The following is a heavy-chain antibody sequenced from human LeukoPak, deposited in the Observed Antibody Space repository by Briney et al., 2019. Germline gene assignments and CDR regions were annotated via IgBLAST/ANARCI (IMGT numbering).Heavy chain of an antibody. Sequence: PGRSLRLSCAASGFTFSSYSMNWVRQAPGKGLEWVSSISSSSSYIYYADSVKGRFTISRDNAKNSLYLQMNSLRAEDTAGYYCARESLDSSGWTPGFDYWGQGTLVTVSS. V-gene: IGHV3-21*01. CDR1: GFTFSSYS. CDR2: ISSSSSYI. J-gene: IGHJ4*02. CDR3: ARESLDSSGWTPGFDY. D-gene: IGHD6-19*01.